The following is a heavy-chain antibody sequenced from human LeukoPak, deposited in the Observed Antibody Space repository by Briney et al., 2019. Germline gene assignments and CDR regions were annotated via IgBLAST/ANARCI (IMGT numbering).Heavy chain of an antibody. CDR3: ARACPEYYYYHYMDV. V-gene: IGHV4-59*01. CDR2: IYYSGST. CDR1: GGSISSYY. J-gene: IGHJ6*03. Sequence: PSETLSLTCTVSGGSISSYYWSWIRQPPGKGLEWIGYIYYSGSTNYNPSLKSRVTISVDTSKNQFSLKLSSVTAADTAVYYCARACPEYYYYHYMDVWGKGTTVTISS.